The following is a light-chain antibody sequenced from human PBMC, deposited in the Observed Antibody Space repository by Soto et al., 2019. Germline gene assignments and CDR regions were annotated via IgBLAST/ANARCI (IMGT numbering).Light chain of an antibody. CDR1: QGIRND. CDR2: SAS. V-gene: IGKV1-17*01. J-gene: IGKJ1*01. CDR3: LQHNDYTWT. Sequence: IHMTQSPSSLSASVVYRVTITFLASQGIRNDLGWYQQKPGKAPKRLIYSASTLQSGVPSRFSGSGSGTEFTLTISSLQPEDFATYYCLQHNDYTWTFGQGTKVDI.